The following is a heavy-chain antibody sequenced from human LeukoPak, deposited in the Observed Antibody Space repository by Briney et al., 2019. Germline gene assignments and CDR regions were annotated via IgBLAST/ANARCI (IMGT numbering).Heavy chain of an antibody. D-gene: IGHD3-22*01. CDR2: IYPGDSDT. V-gene: IGHV5-51*01. CDR3: AGNYYDSSGDLYGMDV. CDR1: GYSFSSYW. J-gene: IGHJ6*02. Sequence: GESLQISCKGSGYSFSSYWIGWVRQMPGKGLEWMGIIYPGDSDTRYSPSFQGQVTISADKSISTAYLQWSSLKASDTAMYYCAGNYYDSSGDLYGMDVWGQGTTVTVSS.